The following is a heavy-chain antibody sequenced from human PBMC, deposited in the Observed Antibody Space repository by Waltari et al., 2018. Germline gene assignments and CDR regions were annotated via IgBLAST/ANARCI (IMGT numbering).Heavy chain of an antibody. D-gene: IGHD3-3*01. J-gene: IGHJ5*02. CDR1: GGSISRGGYY. CDR2: IYYSGST. Sequence: QVQLQESGPGLVKPSQTLSLTCTVSGGSISRGGYYWSWIRQHPGKGLEWIGYIYYSGSTYYNPSLKSRVTISVDTSKNQFSLKLSSVTAADTAVYYCARGLTIFGVVGWWFDPWGQGTLVTVSS. CDR3: ARGLTIFGVVGWWFDP. V-gene: IGHV4-31*03.